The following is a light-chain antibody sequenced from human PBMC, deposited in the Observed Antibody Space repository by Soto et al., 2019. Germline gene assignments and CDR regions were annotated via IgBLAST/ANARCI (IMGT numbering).Light chain of an antibody. CDR3: QQLRMYPST. V-gene: IGKV1-9*01. CDR1: QDIAIY. CDR2: AAS. J-gene: IGKJ4*01. Sequence: IRLPQPPSSLSASVGDRVTITCRASQDIAIYLAWYQQKPGEAPKLLIYAASTLYGGVPSRFSGSGSGTDFALTITSLQAEDFATYYCQQLRMYPSTFGGGTKVDIK.